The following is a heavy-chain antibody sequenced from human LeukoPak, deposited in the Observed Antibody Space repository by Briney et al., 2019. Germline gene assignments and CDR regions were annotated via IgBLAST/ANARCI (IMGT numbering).Heavy chain of an antibody. CDR1: GFTFSGYP. V-gene: IGHV3-30*04. CDR3: ARDPLDSSGYPYYFDY. D-gene: IGHD3-22*01. Sequence: GGSLRLSCAASGFTFSGYPIHWVRQAPGKGLEWVAVISYDGSNKYYADSVKGRFTISRDNSKNTLYLQMNSLRAEDTAVYYCARDPLDSSGYPYYFDYWGQGTLVTVSS. J-gene: IGHJ4*02. CDR2: ISYDGSNK.